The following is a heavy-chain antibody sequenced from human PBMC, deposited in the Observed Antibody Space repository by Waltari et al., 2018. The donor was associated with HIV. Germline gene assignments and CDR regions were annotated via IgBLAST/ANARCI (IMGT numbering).Heavy chain of an antibody. CDR1: GFTFSSYA. Sequence: EVQLLESGGGLVQPGGSLRLSCAASGFTFSSYAMSWVRQAPGKGLEWVSAISGSGGSTYYADSVKGRFTISRDKSKNTLYLQMNSLRAEDTAVYYCAKDYKEYQLPDYWGQGTLVTVSS. J-gene: IGHJ4*02. CDR2: ISGSGGST. D-gene: IGHD2-2*01. CDR3: AKDYKEYQLPDY. V-gene: IGHV3-23*01.